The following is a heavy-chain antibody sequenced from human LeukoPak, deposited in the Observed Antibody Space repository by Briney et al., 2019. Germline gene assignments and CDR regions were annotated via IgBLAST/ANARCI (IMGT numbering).Heavy chain of an antibody. D-gene: IGHD5-12*01. V-gene: IGHV3-74*01. CDR3: AKDAFVDIVATVMFDP. CDR2: IKYDGTTT. J-gene: IGHJ5*02. CDR1: GFAISNYW. Sequence: PGGSLRLSCEASGFAISNYWMSWVRQAPGRGLVWVARIKYDGTTTTYADFVKGRFTISKDSAKNTLYLQMNSLRAEDTAVYYCAKDAFVDIVATVMFDPWGQGTLVTVSS.